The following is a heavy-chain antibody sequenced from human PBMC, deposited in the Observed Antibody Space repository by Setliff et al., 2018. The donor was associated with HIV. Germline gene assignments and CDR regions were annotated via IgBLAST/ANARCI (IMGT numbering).Heavy chain of an antibody. J-gene: IGHJ4*02. V-gene: IGHV4-61*02. CDR2: IYTSGST. Sequence: SETLSLTCTVSGGSISSGDYYWSWIRQPAGKELEWIGRIYTSGSTDYNPSLKSRVTMSVDTSKNQFSLKLSSVTAADTAVYYCARGVFSGYDKGIDYWGQGTLVTVSS. D-gene: IGHD5-12*01. CDR1: GGSISSGDYY. CDR3: ARGVFSGYDKGIDY.